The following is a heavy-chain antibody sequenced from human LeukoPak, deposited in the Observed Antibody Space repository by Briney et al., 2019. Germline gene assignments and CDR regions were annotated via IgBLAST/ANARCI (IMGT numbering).Heavy chain of an antibody. CDR3: ARGSRDGYPY. Sequence: PSETLSLTCTVSGGSISSSRHYWAWIRQPPGKGLEWIASIYYSGTTYYNPSLKSRVTISVDTSKNQFSLKLSSVTAADTAVYYCARGSRDGYPYWGQGTLVTVSS. CDR1: GGSISSSRHY. V-gene: IGHV4-39*07. J-gene: IGHJ4*02. CDR2: IYYSGTT. D-gene: IGHD5-24*01.